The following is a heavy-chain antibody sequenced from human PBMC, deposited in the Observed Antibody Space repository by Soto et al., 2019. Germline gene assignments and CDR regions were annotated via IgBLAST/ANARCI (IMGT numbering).Heavy chain of an antibody. CDR1: GFTFSNYG. CDR3: ARDRYGWYPGFDLDI. CDR2: ISYDGSNK. V-gene: IGHV3-30-3*01. Sequence: GVSLRLSCTASGFTFSNYGMHWVRQAPGKGLKWVAVISYDGSNKYYADSVKGRFTISRDNSKNTLYLQMNSLRAEDTAVYYCARDRYGWYPGFDLDIWGPGTTVTVSS. J-gene: IGHJ6*02. D-gene: IGHD6-19*01.